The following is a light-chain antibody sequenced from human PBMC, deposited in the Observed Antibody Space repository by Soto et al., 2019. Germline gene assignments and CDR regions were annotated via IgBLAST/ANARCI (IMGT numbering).Light chain of an antibody. CDR3: QQANSFPIT. Sequence: DIRMTQWASSLSAFFGYRFTITCLASHGISSLAWYQHKPGRAPKLLIFGASSLQSGVPSRFSGSGSGTDFTLTISSLQPEDFATYHCQQANSFPITLGQGTRLEI. CDR2: GAS. J-gene: IGKJ5*01. V-gene: IGKV1D-12*01. CDR1: HGISS.